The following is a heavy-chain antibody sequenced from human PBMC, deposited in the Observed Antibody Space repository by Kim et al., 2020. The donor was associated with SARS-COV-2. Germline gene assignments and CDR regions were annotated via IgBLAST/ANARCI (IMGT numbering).Heavy chain of an antibody. Sequence: SVKVSCKASGGTFSSYAISWVRQAPGQGREWMGGIIPIFGTANYAQKFQGRVTITADESTSTAYMELSSLRSEDTDGYYCERDNGDSSGWAYYMDVWGKGTTVTVSS. CDR3: ERDNGDSSGWAYYMDV. V-gene: IGHV1-69*13. J-gene: IGHJ6*03. D-gene: IGHD6-19*01. CDR1: GGTFSSYA. CDR2: IIPIFGTA.